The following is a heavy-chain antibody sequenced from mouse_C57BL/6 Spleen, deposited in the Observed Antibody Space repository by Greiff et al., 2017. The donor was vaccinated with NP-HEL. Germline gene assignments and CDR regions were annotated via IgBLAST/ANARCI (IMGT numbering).Heavy chain of an antibody. CDR1: GFNIKDYY. J-gene: IGHJ1*03. CDR3: ARVITTVDWYFDV. CDR2: IDPEDGET. Sequence: EVQLQQSGAELVKPGASVKLSCTASGFNIKDYYMHWVKQRTEQGLEWIGRIDPEDGETKYAPKFQGKATITADTASNTAYLQLSSLPSEDTAVYYWARVITTVDWYFDVWGTGTTVTVSS. D-gene: IGHD2-4*01. V-gene: IGHV14-2*01.